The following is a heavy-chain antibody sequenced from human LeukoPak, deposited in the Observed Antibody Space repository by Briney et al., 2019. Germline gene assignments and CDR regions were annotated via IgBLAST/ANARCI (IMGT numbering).Heavy chain of an antibody. Sequence: PSETLSLTCAVSGGSISRGGYSWSWIRQPPGKGLEWIGSIYYSGSTYYNPSLKSRVTISVDTSKNQFSLKLSSVTAADTAVYYCARGLGVVAALHHPYNWLDPWGQGTLVTVSS. CDR3: ARGLGVVAALHHPYNWLDP. CDR2: IYYSGST. V-gene: IGHV4-30-2*03. J-gene: IGHJ5*02. D-gene: IGHD2-15*01. CDR1: GGSISRGGYS.